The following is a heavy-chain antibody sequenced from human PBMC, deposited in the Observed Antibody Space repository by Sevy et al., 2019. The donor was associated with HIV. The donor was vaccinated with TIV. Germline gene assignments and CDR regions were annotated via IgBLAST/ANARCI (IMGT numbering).Heavy chain of an antibody. CDR2: IWYDGSKK. J-gene: IGHJ4*02. Sequence: GGCLRLSCTTSGFSFSTYGMHWVRQAPGKGLEWVAGIWYDGSKKQYADSVKGRFTISRDNSKNTMYLQMNSLRVEDTALFYCARERDENSSGWSVPFDKWGQGTLVTVSS. CDR1: GFSFSTYG. CDR3: ARERDENSSGWSVPFDK. D-gene: IGHD6-19*01. V-gene: IGHV3-33*01.